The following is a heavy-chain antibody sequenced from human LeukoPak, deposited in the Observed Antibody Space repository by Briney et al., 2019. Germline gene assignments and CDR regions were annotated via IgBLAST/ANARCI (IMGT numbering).Heavy chain of an antibody. J-gene: IGHJ4*02. CDR3: TRVTVVPFDY. CDR2: IRNKANTYAT. Sequence: PGGSLRLSCAASGFIFSDSSMHWVRQASGKGLEWIGRIRNKANTYATTYAASVRGRFTISRDDSKNTAYLQMNSLKTEDTALYYCTRVTVVPFDYWGQGTLVTVSS. CDR1: GFIFSDSS. D-gene: IGHD4-23*01. V-gene: IGHV3-73*01.